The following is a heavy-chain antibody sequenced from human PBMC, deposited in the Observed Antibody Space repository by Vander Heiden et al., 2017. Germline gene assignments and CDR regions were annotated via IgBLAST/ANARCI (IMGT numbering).Heavy chain of an antibody. CDR2: FYFRGAT. J-gene: IGHJ4*02. V-gene: IGHV4-39*01. CDR1: GGSVSSSSNY. Sequence: QLQLQESGPGLVKPSETLSLTCAVSGGSVSSSSNYLVSLRQPPGKALEWIGSFYFRGATYANPSLRTRVTMSLDTSKNLFFLTLSSVTDAETDVYYCVRPFCPDDDGYWMNPFDYWGQGTLVTVSS. D-gene: IGHD5-12*01. CDR3: VRPFCPDDDGYWMNPFDY.